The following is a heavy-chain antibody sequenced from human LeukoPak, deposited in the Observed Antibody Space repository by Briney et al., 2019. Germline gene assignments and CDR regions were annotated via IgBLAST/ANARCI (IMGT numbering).Heavy chain of an antibody. J-gene: IGHJ4*02. D-gene: IGHD2-15*01. V-gene: IGHV4-59*01. Sequence: TSETLSLTCTVSGGSISSYYGSWIRQPPGKGLEWIGYIYYTGTTNYNPSLKSRVTISVDTSKNQFSLKLSSVTAANTAVYYCARGGWRLDYWGQGTLVTVSS. CDR2: IYYTGTT. CDR1: GGSISSYY. CDR3: ARGGWRLDY.